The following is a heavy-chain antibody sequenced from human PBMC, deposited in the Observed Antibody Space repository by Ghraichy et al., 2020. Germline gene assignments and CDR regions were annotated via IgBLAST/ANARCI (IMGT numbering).Heavy chain of an antibody. CDR3: ARPFGYNWDYVGAFDL. D-gene: IGHD1-7*01. CDR1: GFTFSSYS. J-gene: IGHJ3*01. CDR2: ISSSSGTI. Sequence: GGSLRLSCAASGFTFSSYSMNWFRQAPGNGLEWVSYISSSSGTISYADSVKGRFTLSRDNAKRTLFLQMNRLRAEDTAVYYCARPFGYNWDYVGAFDLWGQGTTVTVAS. V-gene: IGHV3-48*01.